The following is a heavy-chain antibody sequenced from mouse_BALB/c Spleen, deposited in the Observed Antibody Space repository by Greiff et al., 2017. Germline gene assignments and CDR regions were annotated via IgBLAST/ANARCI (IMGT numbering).Heavy chain of an antibody. CDR1: GYTFTSYV. CDR3: AREEDYYGTYWYFDV. Sequence: EVQLQQSGPELVKPGASVKMSCKASGYTFTSYVMHWVKQKPGQGLEWIGYINPYNDGTKYNEKFKGKATLTSDKSSSTAYMELSSLTSEDSAVYYCAREEDYYGTYWYFDVWGEGTTVTVSS. D-gene: IGHD2-1*01. J-gene: IGHJ1*01. V-gene: IGHV1-14*01. CDR2: INPYNDGT.